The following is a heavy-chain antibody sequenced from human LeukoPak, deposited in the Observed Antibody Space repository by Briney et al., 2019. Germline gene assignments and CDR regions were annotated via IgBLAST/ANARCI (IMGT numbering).Heavy chain of an antibody. J-gene: IGHJ4*02. V-gene: IGHV1-69*05. CDR3: ARRWLSHFDY. CDR2: IIPIFGTA. Sequence: GSSVKVSCKASGGTFSSYAISWVRQAPGQGLEWMGGIIPIFGTANYAQKFQGRVTMTRDTSTSTVYMELSSLRSEDTAVYYCARRWLSHFDYWGQGTLVTVSS. D-gene: IGHD5-24*01. CDR1: GGTFSSYA.